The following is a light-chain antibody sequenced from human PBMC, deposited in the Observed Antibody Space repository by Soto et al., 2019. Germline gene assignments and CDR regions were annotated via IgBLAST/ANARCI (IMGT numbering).Light chain of an antibody. CDR3: QQSYSTPLT. Sequence: EIVLTQSPATLSLSPGERATLSCRASQSISLSLAWYQHKPGQAPRLLIYDASKRATGIPARFSGSGSGTDFTLTISSLQPEDFATYYCQQSYSTPLTFGGGTKVDIK. V-gene: IGKV3-11*01. CDR1: QSISLS. CDR2: DAS. J-gene: IGKJ4*01.